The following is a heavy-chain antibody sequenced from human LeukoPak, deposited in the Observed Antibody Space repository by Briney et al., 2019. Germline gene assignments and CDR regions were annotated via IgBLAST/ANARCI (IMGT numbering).Heavy chain of an antibody. D-gene: IGHD3-22*01. CDR1: GGTFSSYA. CDR2: IIPIFGTA. V-gene: IGHV1-69*13. J-gene: IGHJ4*02. Sequence: SVKVSCKASGGTFSSYAISWVRQAPGQGLEWMGGIIPIFGTASYAQKFQGRVTITADESTSTAYMELSSLRSEDTAVYYCARATYYDSPYYFDYWGQGTLVTVSS. CDR3: ARATYYDSPYYFDY.